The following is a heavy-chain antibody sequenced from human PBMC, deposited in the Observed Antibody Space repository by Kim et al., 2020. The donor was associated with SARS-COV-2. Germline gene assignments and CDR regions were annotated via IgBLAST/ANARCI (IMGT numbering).Heavy chain of an antibody. V-gene: IGHV4-31*03. Sequence: SETLSLTCTVSGGSISSGGYYWSWIRQHPGKGLEWIGYIYYSGSTYYNPSLKSRVTISVDTSKNQFYLKLSSVTAADTAVYYCARAPFPAHYYGSGSYYKGWVFDYWGQGTLVTVSS. CDR3: ARAPFPAHYYGSGSYYKGWVFDY. D-gene: IGHD3-10*01. J-gene: IGHJ4*02. CDR1: GGSISSGGYY. CDR2: IYYSGST.